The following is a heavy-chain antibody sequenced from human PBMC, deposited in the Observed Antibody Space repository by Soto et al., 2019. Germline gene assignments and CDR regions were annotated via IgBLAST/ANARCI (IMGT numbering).Heavy chain of an antibody. Sequence: EVQLLESGGGLVQPGGSLRLSCAASGFTFSSDAMSWVRQAPRKGLEWVSAISGSGGSTYYADSVKGRFTISRDNSKNTLYLHMNRLRAEHTAVYYCAKDSYGGNQDYWGQGTLVTVSS. CDR3: AKDSYGGNQDY. CDR2: ISGSGGST. CDR1: GFTFSSDA. D-gene: IGHD2-15*01. V-gene: IGHV3-23*01. J-gene: IGHJ4*02.